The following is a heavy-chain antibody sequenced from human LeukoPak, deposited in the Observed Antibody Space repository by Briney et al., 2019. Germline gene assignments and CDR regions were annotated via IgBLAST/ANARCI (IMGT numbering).Heavy chain of an antibody. CDR3: ARNGDFWSGYYPYFDY. Sequence: GGSLRLSCAASGFTFSSYGLHWVRQAPGKGLEWVAFIRYDGSNKYYADSVKGRFTISRDNSKNTLYLQMNSLRAEDTAVYYCARNGDFWSGYYPYFDYWGQGTLVTVSS. D-gene: IGHD3-3*01. V-gene: IGHV3-30*02. CDR1: GFTFSSYG. CDR2: IRYDGSNK. J-gene: IGHJ4*02.